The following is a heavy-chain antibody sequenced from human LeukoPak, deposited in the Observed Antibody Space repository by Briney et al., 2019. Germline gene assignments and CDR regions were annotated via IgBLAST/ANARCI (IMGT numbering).Heavy chain of an antibody. CDR3: KGSSWYNYYYMDV. CDR1: GFTFSNYA. V-gene: IGHV3-48*02. D-gene: IGHD6-13*01. Sequence: GGSPRLSCAASGFTFSNYAMNWVRQAPGKGLEWVSYISSSSSTIYYADSMKGRFTISRDNAKNSLYVQMNSLRDEDTAVYYCKGSSWYNYYYMDVWGKGTTVTVSS. CDR2: ISSSSSTI. J-gene: IGHJ6*03.